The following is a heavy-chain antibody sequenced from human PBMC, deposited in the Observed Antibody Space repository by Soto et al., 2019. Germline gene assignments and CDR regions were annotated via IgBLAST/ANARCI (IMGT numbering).Heavy chain of an antibody. Sequence: QVQLQQWGAGLLKPSETLSLTCAVYDGSSNNYYWSWIRQPPGKGLEWIGEINHSGSTNYNASLKRRVTISEDASKKQFSLELRFVTAADTAVDYCARGGLIRGVLYYWGQGTLVTVSS. J-gene: IGHJ4*02. CDR1: DGSSNNYY. V-gene: IGHV4-34*01. CDR3: ARGGLIRGVLYY. D-gene: IGHD3-10*01. CDR2: INHSGST.